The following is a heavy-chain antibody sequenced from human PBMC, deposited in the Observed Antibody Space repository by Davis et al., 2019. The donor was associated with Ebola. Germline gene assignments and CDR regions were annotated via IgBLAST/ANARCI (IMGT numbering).Heavy chain of an antibody. CDR2: VNHRGDT. D-gene: IGHD2-2*01. CDR3: ARLGGVTSTSGWFYMDV. J-gene: IGHJ6*03. V-gene: IGHV4-34*10. CDR1: GGSFSGYH. Sequence: GSLRLSCGVSGGSFSGYHWSWIRQSPEKGLEWIGQVNHRGDTYYNPSLQSRLTISIDTSKTQFSLKLSSVTAADTAVYYCARLGGVTSTSGWFYMDVWGNGTTVTVPS.